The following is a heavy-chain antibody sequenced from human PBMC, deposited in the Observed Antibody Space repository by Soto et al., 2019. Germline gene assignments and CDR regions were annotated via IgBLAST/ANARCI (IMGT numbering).Heavy chain of an antibody. V-gene: IGHV4-4*02. D-gene: IGHD6-6*01. J-gene: IGHJ4*02. CDR2: IYHSGST. CDR1: GGSISSSNW. CDR3: ARGVRYSSSSAGIDY. Sequence: KPSETLSLTCAVSGGSISSSNWWSWVRQPPGKGLEWIGEIYHSGSTNYNPSLKSRVTISVDKSKNQFSLKLSSVTAADTAVYYCARGVRYSSSSAGIDYWGQGTLVTSPQ.